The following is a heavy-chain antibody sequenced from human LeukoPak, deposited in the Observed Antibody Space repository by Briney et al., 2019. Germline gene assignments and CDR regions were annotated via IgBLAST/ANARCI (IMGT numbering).Heavy chain of an antibody. CDR2: IIPLFGTA. CDR3: ARGIITGNNPTRYYMDV. CDR1: GGTFSSYA. J-gene: IGHJ6*03. Sequence: SVKVSCKASGGTFSSYAISWVRQAPGQGLEWMGGIIPLFGTANNARKFQGRVTITTDESTTTVYMELSSLRSEDTAVYYCARGIITGNNPTRYYMDVWGTGTTVTVSS. D-gene: IGHD1-1*01. V-gene: IGHV1-69*05.